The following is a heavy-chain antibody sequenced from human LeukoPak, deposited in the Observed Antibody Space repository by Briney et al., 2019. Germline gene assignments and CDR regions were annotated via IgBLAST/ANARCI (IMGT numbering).Heavy chain of an antibody. CDR2: ISSSGTTI. CDR3: ARDPPLLDY. Sequence: GGSLRLSCAASGFTFSSYEMNWVRQAPGKGLEWVSYISSSGTTIYYADSVKGRFTTSRDNAKNSLYLQMNSLRAEDTAVYYCARDPPLLDYWGQGTLVTVSS. V-gene: IGHV3-48*03. J-gene: IGHJ4*02. CDR1: GFTFSSYE.